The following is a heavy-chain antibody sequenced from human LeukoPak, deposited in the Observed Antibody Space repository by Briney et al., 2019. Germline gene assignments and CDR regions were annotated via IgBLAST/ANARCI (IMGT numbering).Heavy chain of an antibody. J-gene: IGHJ4*02. V-gene: IGHV3-74*01. Sequence: PGGSLRLSCAAPGFTFRDYWMHWVRKAPGRGLVWVSRINTDGSFTRYADSVQGRFTISRDTAKNTLFLQMNSLRAEDTAVYYCAREAKVGGALQYWGQGILVTVSS. CDR3: AREAKVGGALQY. CDR1: GFTFRDYW. CDR2: INTDGSFT. D-gene: IGHD1-26*01.